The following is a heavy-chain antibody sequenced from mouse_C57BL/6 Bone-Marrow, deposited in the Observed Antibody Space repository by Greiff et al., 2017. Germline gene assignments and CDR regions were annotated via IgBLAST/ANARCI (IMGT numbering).Heavy chain of an antibody. CDR1: GYSFTGYF. D-gene: IGHD1-1*01. CDR2: INPYNGDT. Sequence: VKLQQSGPELVKPGDSVKISCKASGYSFTGYFMNWVMQSHGKSLEWIGRINPYNGDTFYNQKFKGKATLTVDKSSSTAHMELRSLTSEDSAVYYCARSYYGSSYWYFDVWGTGTTVTVSS. CDR3: ARSYYGSSYWYFDV. V-gene: IGHV1-20*01. J-gene: IGHJ1*03.